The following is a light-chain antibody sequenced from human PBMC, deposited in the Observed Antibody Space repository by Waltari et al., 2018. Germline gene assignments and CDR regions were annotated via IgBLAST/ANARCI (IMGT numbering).Light chain of an antibody. CDR2: EVN. J-gene: IGLJ1*01. CDR1: GSDICSYNR. Sequence: QSALTQPPSVSGSPGQSVTISCSGTGSDICSYNRFSWYQQSPGTAPRLMIYEVNSRPSGVPDRFSGSKSGNTASLTISGLQAEDEADYYCSSYTTSTTQVFGTGTKVTVL. V-gene: IGLV2-18*02. CDR3: SSYTTSTTQV.